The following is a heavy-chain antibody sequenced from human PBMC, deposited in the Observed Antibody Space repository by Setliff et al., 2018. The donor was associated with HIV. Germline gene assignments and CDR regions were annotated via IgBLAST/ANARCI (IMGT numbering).Heavy chain of an antibody. CDR3: ARGGYSYGFGRHRAYFQY. Sequence: SETLSLTCGIYGGSFSDYYWSWIRQPPGKGLEWIGEIDHSGGTNYNPSLKSRVTMSVDTSKNQFSLKLSSVTAADTAVFYCARGGYSYGFGRHRAYFQYWGQGTQVTVSS. CDR1: GGSFSDYY. J-gene: IGHJ1*01. D-gene: IGHD5-18*01. CDR2: IDHSGGT. V-gene: IGHV4-34*01.